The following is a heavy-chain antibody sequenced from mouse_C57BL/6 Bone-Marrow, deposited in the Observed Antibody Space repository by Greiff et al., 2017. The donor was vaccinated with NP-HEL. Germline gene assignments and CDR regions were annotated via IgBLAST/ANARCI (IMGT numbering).Heavy chain of an antibody. CDR3: AITGTGAWFAY. V-gene: IGHV5-6*01. D-gene: IGHD4-1*01. CDR1: GFTFSSYG. J-gene: IGHJ3*01. CDR2: ISSGGSYT. Sequence: EVKLVESGGDLVKPGGSLKLSCAASGFTFSSYGMSWVRQTPDKRLEWVATISSGGSYTYYPDSVKGRFTISRDNAKNTLYLQMSSLKSEDTAMYYCAITGTGAWFAYWGQGTLVTVSA.